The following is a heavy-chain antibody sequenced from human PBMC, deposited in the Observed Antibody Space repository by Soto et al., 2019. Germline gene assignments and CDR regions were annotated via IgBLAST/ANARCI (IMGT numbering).Heavy chain of an antibody. CDR1: GFTFSSYA. J-gene: IGHJ1*01. Sequence: EGQLLESGGGLVQPGGSGRLSCAASGFTFSSYAMSWVRQAPGKGLEWVSGISGSGDSTYYADSVKGRFTISRDNSKNTLYLQMNSLRAEDTAVYYCAKGVPGIAVAGTGYFQHWGQGTLVTVSS. CDR2: ISGSGDST. V-gene: IGHV3-23*01. D-gene: IGHD6-19*01. CDR3: AKGVPGIAVAGTGYFQH.